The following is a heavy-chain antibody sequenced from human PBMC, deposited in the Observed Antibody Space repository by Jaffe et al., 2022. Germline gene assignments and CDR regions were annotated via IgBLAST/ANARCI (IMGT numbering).Heavy chain of an antibody. CDR3: VRHYLVYDYVWGSYRYPAQIDY. Sequence: EVQLVQSGAEVKKPGESLKISCKGSGYSFTSYWIGWVRQMPGKGLEWMGIIYPGDSDTRYSPSFQGQVTISADKSISTAYLQWSSLKASDTAMYYCVRHYLVYDYVWGSYRYPAQIDYWGQGTLVTVSS. CDR1: GYSFTSYW. J-gene: IGHJ4*02. D-gene: IGHD3-16*02. CDR2: IYPGDSDT. V-gene: IGHV5-51*01.